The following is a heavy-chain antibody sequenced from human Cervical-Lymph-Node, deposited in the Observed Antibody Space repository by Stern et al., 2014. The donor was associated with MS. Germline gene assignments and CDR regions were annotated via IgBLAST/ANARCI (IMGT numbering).Heavy chain of an antibody. Sequence: DQLVESGAEVKKPGSSVKVSCKASGGTFSSYAISWVRQAPGQGLEWMGGIIPIFGTANYAQKFQGRVTITADESTSTAYMELSSLRSEDTAVYYCARVLFLEWSLWWYFDLWGRGTLVTVSS. V-gene: IGHV1-69*01. J-gene: IGHJ2*01. CDR1: GGTFSSYA. CDR3: ARVLFLEWSLWWYFDL. CDR2: IIPIFGTA. D-gene: IGHD3-3*01.